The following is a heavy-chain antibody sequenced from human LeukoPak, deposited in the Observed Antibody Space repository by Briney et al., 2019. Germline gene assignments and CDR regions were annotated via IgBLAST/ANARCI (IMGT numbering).Heavy chain of an antibody. V-gene: IGHV3-33*01. Sequence: PGKSLTLSCAASGLTFSSHGMHWVRQAPGKGLEWVALIWYGGSDKYYADSVRGRFTITRDNAKNMLYLQMNSLGVEDTAVYYCTADGCGGTCYFDHWGQGALVTVSS. D-gene: IGHD2-15*01. CDR1: GLTFSSHG. CDR3: TADGCGGTCYFDH. CDR2: IWYGGSDK. J-gene: IGHJ4*02.